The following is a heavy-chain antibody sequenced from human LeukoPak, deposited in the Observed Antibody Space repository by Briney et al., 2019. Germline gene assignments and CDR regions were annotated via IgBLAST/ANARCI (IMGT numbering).Heavy chain of an antibody. CDR1: GGSISSYY. J-gene: IGHJ6*03. CDR2: IYYSGST. CDR3: ARARAPPGYYMDV. Sequence: SETLSLTCTVSGGSISSYYWSWIRQPPGKGLEWIGYIYYSGSTNYNPSLKSRVTISVDTSKNQFSLKLSSVTAADTAVYYCARARAPPGYYMDVWGKGTTVTDSS. V-gene: IGHV4-59*01.